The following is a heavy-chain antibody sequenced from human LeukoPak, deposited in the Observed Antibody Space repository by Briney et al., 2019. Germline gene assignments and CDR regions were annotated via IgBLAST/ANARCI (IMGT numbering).Heavy chain of an antibody. CDR3: AKYLSRAFDY. D-gene: IGHD2/OR15-2a*01. J-gene: IGHJ4*02. CDR2: INHDGIHT. CDR1: GFTFSNNW. V-gene: IGHV3-7*01. Sequence: GGSLRLACVASGFTFSNNWMAWGRQAPGKGPELVAHINHDGIHTGYVDSVKGRFTISRDNSKNSLYLQLNSLRAEDTAMYYCAKYLSRAFDYWGQGSLITVSS.